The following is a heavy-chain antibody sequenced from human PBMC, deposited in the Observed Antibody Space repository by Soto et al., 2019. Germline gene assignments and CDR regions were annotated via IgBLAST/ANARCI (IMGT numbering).Heavy chain of an antibody. J-gene: IGHJ4*02. V-gene: IGHV4-59*01. CDR3: ARSRYTSGWWTPPFDY. D-gene: IGHD6-19*01. Sequence: QVQLQESGPGLVKPSESLSPTCPVSGASIGSYYWSWFRQPPGKGLEWIGYIYYSGSTNYNPSLKSRVTISVDTSKNQFSLKLTSVTAADTAVYYCARSRYTSGWWTPPFDYWGQGTLVTVSS. CDR2: IYYSGST. CDR1: GASIGSYY.